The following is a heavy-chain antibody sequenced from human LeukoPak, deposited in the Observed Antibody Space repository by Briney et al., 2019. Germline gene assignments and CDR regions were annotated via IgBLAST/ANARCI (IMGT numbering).Heavy chain of an antibody. V-gene: IGHV3-33*01. D-gene: IGHD6-19*01. CDR3: ARGHLYSSGWYYFDY. J-gene: IGHJ4*02. CDR2: IWYDGSNK. Sequence: GRSLRLSCAASGFTFSSYGMHWVRQAPGKGLEWVAVIWYDGSNKYYADSVKGRFTISRDNSKNTLYLQMNSLRAEDTAVYYRARGHLYSSGWYYFDYWGQGTLVPVSS. CDR1: GFTFSSYG.